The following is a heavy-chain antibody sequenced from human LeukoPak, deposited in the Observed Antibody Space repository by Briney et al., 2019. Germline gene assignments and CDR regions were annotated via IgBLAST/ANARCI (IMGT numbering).Heavy chain of an antibody. D-gene: IGHD1-14*01. CDR2: INLSNGDT. Sequence: ASVKVSCKASGYTFTNFDVNWVRQAAGQGLEWMGYINLSNGDTDSAQKFQGRITMTRDTSINTAYMELSSLRSDDSAMYYCARGRIGIAWGQGTLVTVSS. J-gene: IGHJ5*02. CDR3: ARGRIGIA. CDR1: GYTFTNFD. V-gene: IGHV1-8*02.